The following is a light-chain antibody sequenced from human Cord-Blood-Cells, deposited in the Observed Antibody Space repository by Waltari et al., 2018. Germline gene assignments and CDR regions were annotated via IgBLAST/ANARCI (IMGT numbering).Light chain of an antibody. V-gene: IGLV2-11*01. CDR3: CSYAGSYV. Sequence: SALTQPRSVSGSPGQSVTIPCTGTSSDVGGSNYVSWYQQTPGKAPKLMIYDVRKRPSGVPDRFSGSKSGNTASLTISGLQAEDEADYYCCSYAGSYVFGTGTKVTVL. CDR2: DVR. J-gene: IGLJ1*01. CDR1: SSDVGGSNY.